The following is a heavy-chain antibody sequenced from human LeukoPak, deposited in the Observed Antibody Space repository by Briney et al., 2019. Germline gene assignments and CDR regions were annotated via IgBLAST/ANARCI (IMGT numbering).Heavy chain of an antibody. V-gene: IGHV3-23*01. D-gene: IGHD1-1*01. CDR3: AKPHRTTGTTGRDY. Sequence: GGSLRLSCAASGFTFNSHAMSWVRQAPGKGLEWVSSISGSGGSTYYADSVKGRFTISRDNSKNTLYLQMTSLGAEDTAVSYCAKPHRTTGTTGRDYWGQGTLVTVSS. CDR1: GFTFNSHA. CDR2: ISGSGGST. J-gene: IGHJ4*02.